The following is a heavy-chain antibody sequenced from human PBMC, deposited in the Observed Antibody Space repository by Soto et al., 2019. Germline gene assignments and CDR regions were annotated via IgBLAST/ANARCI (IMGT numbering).Heavy chain of an antibody. D-gene: IGHD3-10*01. V-gene: IGHV4-34*01. CDR3: ARGNTMVRGSITFDY. Sequence: PSETLSLTYAVYGGSFSGNYWSWIRQPPGKGLEWIGEINHSGSTNYNPSLKSRVTISVDTSKNQFSLKLSSVTAADTAVYYCARGNTMVRGSITFDYWGQGTLVTVS. CDR2: INHSGST. J-gene: IGHJ4*02. CDR1: GGSFSGNY.